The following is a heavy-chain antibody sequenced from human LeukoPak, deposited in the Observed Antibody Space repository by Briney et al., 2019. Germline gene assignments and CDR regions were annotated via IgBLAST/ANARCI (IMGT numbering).Heavy chain of an antibody. J-gene: IGHJ6*03. CDR2: INPNSGGT. Sequence: ASVKVSCKASGYTFTGYYMHWVRQAPGQGLEWMGWINPNSGGTNYAQKFQGRVTITADKSTSTAYMELSSLRSEDTAVYYCARGGGAARRYYYYYMDVWGKGTTVTVSS. V-gene: IGHV1-2*02. D-gene: IGHD6-6*01. CDR1: GYTFTGYY. CDR3: ARGGGAARRYYYYYMDV.